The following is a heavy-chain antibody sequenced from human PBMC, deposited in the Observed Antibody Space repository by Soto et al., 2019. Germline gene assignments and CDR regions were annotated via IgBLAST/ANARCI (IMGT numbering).Heavy chain of an antibody. D-gene: IGHD3-3*01. Sequence: QITLKESGPTLVRPTQTLTLTCSFSGFSLKTIGVSVGWIRQPPGKALEWLALTYWDDDQRYSPSLKTRLTVTKDTSKNQVVLAMINMDPVDTGTYYCARSTSENFWSGRFEYWGPGIVVTVSS. CDR1: GFSLKTIGVS. J-gene: IGHJ4*02. CDR2: TYWDDDQ. CDR3: ARSTSENFWSGRFEY. V-gene: IGHV2-5*02.